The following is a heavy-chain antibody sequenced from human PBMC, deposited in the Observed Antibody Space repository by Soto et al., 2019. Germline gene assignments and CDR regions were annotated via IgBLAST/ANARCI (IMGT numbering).Heavy chain of an antibody. V-gene: IGHV2-5*02. CDR3: AHRQLVSGYYGMDV. D-gene: IGHD1-1*01. CDR2: IYWDDDK. Sequence: QITLKESGPTLVKPTQTLTLTCTFSGFSLSTSGVGVGWIRQPPGKALEWLALIYWDDDKRYSPSLKSRITSTMDTSKNQGGLTMTYMDPVDTATYYCAHRQLVSGYYGMDVWGQGTTVTVSS. J-gene: IGHJ6*02. CDR1: GFSLSTSGVG.